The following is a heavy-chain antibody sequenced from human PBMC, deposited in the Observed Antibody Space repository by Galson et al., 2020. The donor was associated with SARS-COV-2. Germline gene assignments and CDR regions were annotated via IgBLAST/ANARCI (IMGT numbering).Heavy chain of an antibody. Sequence: SETLSLTCTVSGGSISSGGYYWSWIRQHPGKGLEWIGYIYYSGSTYYNPSLKSRVTISVDTSKNQFSLKLSSVTAADTAVYYCARDPPGLRWYGRGMDVWGQGTTVTVSS. CDR1: GGSISSGGYY. CDR3: ARDPPGLRWYGRGMDV. CDR2: IYYSGST. V-gene: IGHV4-31*03. D-gene: IGHD4-17*01. J-gene: IGHJ6*02.